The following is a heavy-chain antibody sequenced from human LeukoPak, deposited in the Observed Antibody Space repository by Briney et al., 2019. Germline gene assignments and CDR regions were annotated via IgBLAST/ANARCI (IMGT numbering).Heavy chain of an antibody. Sequence: PSETLSLTCAVSGGSISSGDYYWSWIRQPPGTGLEWIGYIYYSGSTYCNPSLKSRVTISVNTSKNQFSLKLSSVTAADTAVYYCARGDGDYDFDYWGQGTLVTVSS. CDR2: IYYSGST. CDR1: GGSISSGDYY. J-gene: IGHJ4*02. V-gene: IGHV4-30-4*08. CDR3: ARGDGDYDFDY. D-gene: IGHD4-17*01.